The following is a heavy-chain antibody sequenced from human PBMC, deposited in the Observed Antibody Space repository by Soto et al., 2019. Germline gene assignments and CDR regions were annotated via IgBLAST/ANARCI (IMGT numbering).Heavy chain of an antibody. V-gene: IGHV6-1*01. CDR2: TYYRSKWYN. CDR1: GDSVSSNSAA. Sequence: SQTLSLTCAISGDSVSSNSAAWNWIRQSPSRGLEWLGRTYYRSKWYNDYAVSVKSRITINPDTSKNQFSLQLNSVTPEDTAVYYCARVGQSSASRDYSMDVWGQGTTVTVSS. D-gene: IGHD6-6*01. J-gene: IGHJ6*02. CDR3: ARVGQSSASRDYSMDV.